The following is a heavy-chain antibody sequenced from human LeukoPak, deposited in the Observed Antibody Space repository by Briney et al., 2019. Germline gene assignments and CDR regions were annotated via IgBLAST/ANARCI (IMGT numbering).Heavy chain of an antibody. J-gene: IGHJ5*02. V-gene: IGHV1-2*02. CDR1: GYTFTGYY. D-gene: IGHD3-3*01. CDR3: ARGPKYYDFWSGYRNWFDP. CDR2: MNPNSGGT. Sequence: ASVKVSCKASGYTFTGYYMHWVRQAPGQGLESMGWMNPNSGGTNYAQKFQGRVTMTRDTSISTAYMELSRLRSDDTAVYYCARGPKYYDFWSGYRNWFDPWGQGTLVTVSS.